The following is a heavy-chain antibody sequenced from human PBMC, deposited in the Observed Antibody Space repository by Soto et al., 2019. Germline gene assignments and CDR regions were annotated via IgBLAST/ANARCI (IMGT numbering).Heavy chain of an antibody. V-gene: IGHV4-34*01. Sequence: SETLSLTCAVSGGSFSGFFWGWIRQPPGKGLEWIGEVNHGGSTNYNPSLKSRVTISSDTSKNHFSLTLRSVTAADTAVYYCARAAVAAGGPFDKWGQGALVTVLL. CDR2: VNHGGST. D-gene: IGHD2-15*01. J-gene: IGHJ4*02. CDR3: ARAAVAAGGPFDK. CDR1: GGSFSGFF.